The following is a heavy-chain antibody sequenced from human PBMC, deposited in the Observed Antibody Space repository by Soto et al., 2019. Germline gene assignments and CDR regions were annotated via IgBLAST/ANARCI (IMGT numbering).Heavy chain of an antibody. CDR2: INPISGGT. D-gene: IGHD3-16*01. J-gene: IGHJ4*02. V-gene: IGHV1-46*01. CDR1: GNSLTTHY. Sequence: GASVKVSCKASGNSLTTHYMHWVRQAPGQGLEWMGIINPISGGTLYAREFQGRVTMTGDTSTSTLYLELSSLRSEDTAVYYCVFGPRITVFDYWGLGTLVTVSS. CDR3: VFGPRITVFDY.